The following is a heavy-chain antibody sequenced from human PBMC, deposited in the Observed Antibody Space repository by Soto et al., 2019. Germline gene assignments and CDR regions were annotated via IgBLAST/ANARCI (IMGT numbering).Heavy chain of an antibody. J-gene: IGHJ4*02. V-gene: IGHV1-69*02. CDR1: GDTFNSYT. CDR2: TIPILAMS. D-gene: IGHD3-10*01. CDR3: AASYGSGSRAFDY. Sequence: QVQLVQSGPEVQMPGSSVKVSCKASGDTFNSYTINWVRQAPGQGLQWMGRTIPILAMSNYALKFQGRDTITADKSTTTAYMELSRLRSDDTAVYYCAASYGSGSRAFDYWGQGTLVTVSS.